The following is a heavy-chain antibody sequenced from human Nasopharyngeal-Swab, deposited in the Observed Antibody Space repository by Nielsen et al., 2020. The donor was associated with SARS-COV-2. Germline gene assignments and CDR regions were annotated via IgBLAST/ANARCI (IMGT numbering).Heavy chain of an antibody. CDR2: IYYSGST. Sequence: SETLSLTCTVSGGSISSYYWSWIRQPPGKGLEWIGYIYYSGSTNYNPSLKSRVTISVDTSKNQFSLKLSSVTAADTAVYYCARGYWIFGGEYYFDYWGQGTLVTVSS. CDR1: GGSISSYY. CDR3: ARGYWIFGGEYYFDY. J-gene: IGHJ4*02. V-gene: IGHV4-59*13. D-gene: IGHD2-2*03.